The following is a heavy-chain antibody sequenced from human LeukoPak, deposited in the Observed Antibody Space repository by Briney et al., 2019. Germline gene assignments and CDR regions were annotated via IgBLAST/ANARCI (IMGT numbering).Heavy chain of an antibody. J-gene: IGHJ4*02. V-gene: IGHV3-23*01. Sequence: GGSLRLSCAASGFTFSSYAMSWVRQTPGKGLEWVSVISGGSTFYADSVKGRFTISRDTPKNTLYLQMNSLRAEDTAVYYCAKFTRTLVRGALVNWGQGTLVTVSS. CDR2: ISGGST. CDR3: AKFTRTLVRGALVN. D-gene: IGHD3-10*01. CDR1: GFTFSSYA.